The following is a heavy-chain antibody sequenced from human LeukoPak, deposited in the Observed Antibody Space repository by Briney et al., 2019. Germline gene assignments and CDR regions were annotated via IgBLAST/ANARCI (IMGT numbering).Heavy chain of an antibody. CDR3: ASPQSGDYGALYFQH. D-gene: IGHD4-17*01. CDR1: GFTFSSYS. CDR2: INSDGSST. V-gene: IGHV3-74*01. J-gene: IGHJ1*01. Sequence: GGSLRLSCAASGFTFSSYSMNWVRQAPGKGLVWVSRINSDGSSTSYADSVRGRFSISRDNAKNTLFLQVNSLRVEDTAAYYCASPQSGDYGALYFQHWGQGTLATVSS.